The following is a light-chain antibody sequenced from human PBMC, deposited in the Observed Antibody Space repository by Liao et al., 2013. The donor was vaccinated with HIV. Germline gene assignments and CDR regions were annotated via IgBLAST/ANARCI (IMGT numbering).Light chain of an antibody. CDR3: QAWDSSAAVV. CDR1: TWGXKS. J-gene: IGLJ2*01. Sequence: SFELTQPPSVSVSPGQTANITCSGDTWGXKSASWYQQRPGQSPXLVIYHDTRRPSGIPERFSGSNSGSTATLTISGTQAMDDADYFCQAWDSSAAVVFGGGTKLTVL. CDR2: HDT. V-gene: IGLV3-1*01.